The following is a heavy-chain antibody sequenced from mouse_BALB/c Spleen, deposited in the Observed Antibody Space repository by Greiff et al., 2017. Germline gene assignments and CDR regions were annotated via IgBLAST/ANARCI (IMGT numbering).Heavy chain of an antibody. CDR1: GFTFSSYG. J-gene: IGHJ3*01. Sequence: EVKLVESGGGLVQPGGSLKLSCAASGFTFSSYGMSWVRQTPDKRLELVATINSNGGSTYYPDSVKGRFTISRDNAKNTLYLQMSSLKSEDTAMYYCVTYYGNYKFAYWGQGTLVTVSA. CDR3: VTYYGNYKFAY. V-gene: IGHV5-6-3*01. D-gene: IGHD2-10*01. CDR2: INSNGGST.